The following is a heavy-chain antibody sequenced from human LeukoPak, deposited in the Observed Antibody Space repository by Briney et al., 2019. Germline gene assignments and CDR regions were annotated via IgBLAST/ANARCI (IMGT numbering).Heavy chain of an antibody. Sequence: PSETLSLTCTVSGGSISSGSYYWSWIRQPAGKGLEWIGRIYTSGSTNYNPSLKSRVTISVDTSKNQFSLKLSSVTAADTAVYYCARGSSCSSTSCYRLDYWGQGTLVTVSS. CDR3: ARGSSCSSTSCYRLDY. CDR1: GGSISSGSYY. CDR2: IYTSGST. V-gene: IGHV4-61*02. D-gene: IGHD2-2*01. J-gene: IGHJ4*02.